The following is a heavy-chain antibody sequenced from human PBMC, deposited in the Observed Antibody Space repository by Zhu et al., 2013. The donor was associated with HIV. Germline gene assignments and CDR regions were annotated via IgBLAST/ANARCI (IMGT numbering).Heavy chain of an antibody. D-gene: IGHD3-22*01. Sequence: QVQLVQSGAEVKKPGSSVKVSCKASGGTFSSYAISWVRQAPGQGLEWMGGIIPIFGTANYAQKFQGRVTITADKSTSTAYMELSSLRSEDTAVYYCARPNEPFYYYDSSGYYPFDYWGQGTLVTVSS. V-gene: IGHV1-69*14. CDR3: ARPNEPFYYYDSSGYYPFDY. CDR1: GGTFSSYA. J-gene: IGHJ4*02. CDR2: IIPIFGTA.